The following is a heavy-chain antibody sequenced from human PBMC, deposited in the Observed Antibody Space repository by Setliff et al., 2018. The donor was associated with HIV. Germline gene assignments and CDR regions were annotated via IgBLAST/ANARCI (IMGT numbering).Heavy chain of an antibody. J-gene: IGHJ6*02. CDR1: GGSFRTSV. Sequence: ASVKVSCKPSGGSFRTSVISWVRQAPGQGLEWVGGILPFLGMGDFAQKFQGRVTITADESTSIAYMELSSLRSDDTAIYYCGAGQHSYSYLGYYYSGVDVWGQGTTVTVSS. CDR2: ILPFLGMG. CDR3: GAGQHSYSYLGYYYSGVDV. V-gene: IGHV1-69*10. D-gene: IGHD3-10*01.